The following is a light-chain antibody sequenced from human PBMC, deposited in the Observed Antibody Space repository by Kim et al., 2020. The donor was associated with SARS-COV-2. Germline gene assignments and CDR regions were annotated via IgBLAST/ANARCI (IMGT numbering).Light chain of an antibody. Sequence: LSPGERATLSCRASQSVSSSYLAWYQQKTGQAPRLLIYGASSRATGIPDRFSGSGSGTDFTLTISRLEPEDFAVYYCQQYGSSRTFGQGTKVEIK. J-gene: IGKJ1*01. CDR2: GAS. CDR1: QSVSSSY. CDR3: QQYGSSRT. V-gene: IGKV3-20*01.